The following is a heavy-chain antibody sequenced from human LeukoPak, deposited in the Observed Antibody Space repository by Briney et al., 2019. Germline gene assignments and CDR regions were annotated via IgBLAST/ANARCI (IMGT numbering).Heavy chain of an antibody. J-gene: IGHJ4*02. CDR1: GFTFSSYG. Sequence: GGSLRLSCVTSGFTFSSYGMHWVRQVPGKGLEWVAVISYDAKSSYHVDSVKGRFTISRDNSKNTLFLQMDSLRAEDTAVYYCARAPIAATRLGFDYWGQGTLVTVSS. CDR2: ISYDAKSS. D-gene: IGHD6-13*01. CDR3: ARAPIAATRLGFDY. V-gene: IGHV3-30*03.